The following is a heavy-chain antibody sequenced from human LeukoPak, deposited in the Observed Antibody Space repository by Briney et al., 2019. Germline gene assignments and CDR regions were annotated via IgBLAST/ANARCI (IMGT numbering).Heavy chain of an antibody. CDR3: AIYYDSSGSIDH. J-gene: IGHJ4*02. Sequence: TPGGSLRLSCAASGFIFSDYYMTWIRQTPGKGLEWLSYISDSGSNINAADSVKGRLTISRDNAKKSLFLQMNSLRAEDTAVYYCAIYYDSSGSIDHWGQGTLVTVSS. D-gene: IGHD3-22*01. CDR1: GFIFSDYY. V-gene: IGHV3-11*01. CDR2: ISDSGSNI.